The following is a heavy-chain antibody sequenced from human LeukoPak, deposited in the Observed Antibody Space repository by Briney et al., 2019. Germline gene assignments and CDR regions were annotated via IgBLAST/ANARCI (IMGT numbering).Heavy chain of an antibody. J-gene: IGHJ6*02. CDR1: GGTFSNYT. CDR3: ARVGSPSPDWGSYNYGMDV. Sequence: SVKVSFKASGGTFSNYTINWVREAPAQGLEWVGGIIPMLGMANYAQTFQGRVTITADKSTSTAYMDLSSLRSEDTAMYYCARVGSPSPDWGSYNYGMDVWGQGSTVTVSS. CDR2: IIPMLGMA. D-gene: IGHD2-2*01. V-gene: IGHV1-69*02.